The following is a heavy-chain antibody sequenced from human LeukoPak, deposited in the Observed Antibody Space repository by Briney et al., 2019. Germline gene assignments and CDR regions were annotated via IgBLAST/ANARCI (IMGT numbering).Heavy chain of an antibody. Sequence: ASVKVSCKASGYTFTGYYIHWVRQAPGQGLEWMGWINPNSGGTNYAQKFQGRVTMTRDTSISTVYMELSSLRSEDTAVYYCAREPYDSSGYYAPPVDYWGQGTLVTVSS. CDR2: INPNSGGT. J-gene: IGHJ4*02. D-gene: IGHD3-22*01. V-gene: IGHV1-2*02. CDR1: GYTFTGYY. CDR3: AREPYDSSGYYAPPVDY.